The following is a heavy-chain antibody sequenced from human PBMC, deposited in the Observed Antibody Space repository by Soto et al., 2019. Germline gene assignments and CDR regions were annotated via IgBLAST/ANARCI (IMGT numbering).Heavy chain of an antibody. J-gene: IGHJ4*02. Sequence: ASVKVSCKASGFIFTSFGVQWVRQARGQRLEWIGWITVGTGNTNYAQKFQERVTITRDMSTSTAYMELSSLRSEDTAVYYCAAGDSSGYYGGWGQGTPVTVSS. CDR1: GFIFTSFG. CDR3: AAGDSSGYYGG. CDR2: ITVGTGNT. D-gene: IGHD3-22*01. V-gene: IGHV1-58*01.